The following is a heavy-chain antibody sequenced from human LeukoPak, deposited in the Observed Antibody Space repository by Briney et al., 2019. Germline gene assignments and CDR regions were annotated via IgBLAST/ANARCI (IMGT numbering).Heavy chain of an antibody. CDR2: VYYSGST. D-gene: IGHD3-9*01. Sequence: SETLSLTCTVSGGSISSYYWNWIRQPPGKGLEWIGYVYYSGSTNFIPSLKSRVTISVDTSKNQFSLRLSSVTAADTAVYYCARSSYVLRYFDWSHWGQGTLVTVSS. V-gene: IGHV4-59*01. CDR1: GGSISSYY. CDR3: ARSSYVLRYFDWSH. J-gene: IGHJ4*02.